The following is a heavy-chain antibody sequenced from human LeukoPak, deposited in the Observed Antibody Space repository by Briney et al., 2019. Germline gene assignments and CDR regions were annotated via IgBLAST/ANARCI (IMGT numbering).Heavy chain of an antibody. CDR2: ISGSSYYI. Sequence: GGSLRLSCAASGFTFSSYSMNWVRQALGKGLEWVSSISGSSYYIYYADSVKGRFTISRDNAKNSLYLQMNSLRADDTALYYCARVIVGADHDAFDIWGQGTMVTVSS. D-gene: IGHD1-26*01. CDR1: GFTFSSYS. V-gene: IGHV3-21*01. CDR3: ARVIVGADHDAFDI. J-gene: IGHJ3*02.